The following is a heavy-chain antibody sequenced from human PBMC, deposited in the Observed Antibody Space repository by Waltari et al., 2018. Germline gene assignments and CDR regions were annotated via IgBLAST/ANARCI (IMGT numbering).Heavy chain of an antibody. CDR1: GGSISTYY. D-gene: IGHD3-10*01. Sequence: VQLQASGPGLVKPSETLSLTCTVSGGSISTYYWSWIRQPAGKGLEWIGRIYATGSTNYNPSLKSRVTMSVDTSKNQFSLKLSSVTAADTAVYYCARLPYNNIYFYYYMDVWGKGTTVTVSS. CDR3: ARLPYNNIYFYYYMDV. V-gene: IGHV4-4*07. CDR2: IYATGST. J-gene: IGHJ6*03.